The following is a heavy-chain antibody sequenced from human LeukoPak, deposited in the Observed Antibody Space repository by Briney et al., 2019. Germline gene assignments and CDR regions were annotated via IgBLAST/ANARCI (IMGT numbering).Heavy chain of an antibody. CDR2: ISYDGSNR. V-gene: IGHV3-30*18. CDR1: GFSLSNYG. D-gene: IGHD3/OR15-3a*01. Sequence: GGSLRLSCAASGFSLSNYGMHWVRQAPGKGLEWVAVISYDGSNRYYADSVKGRFTISRDSSKHTLYLQMYSLRAEDTAVHYCAKAVRLAYGTGYYSFDYWGQGTLVTVSS. J-gene: IGHJ4*02. CDR3: AKAVRLAYGTGYYSFDY.